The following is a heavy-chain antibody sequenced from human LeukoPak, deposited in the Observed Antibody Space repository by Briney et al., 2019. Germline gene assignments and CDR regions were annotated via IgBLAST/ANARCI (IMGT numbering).Heavy chain of an antibody. CDR3: ASGYDSSGYYYSEFDY. CDR2: ISSSGSTI. CDR1: GFTFSDYY. D-gene: IGHD3-22*01. J-gene: IGHJ4*02. Sequence: GGSLRLSCAASGFTFSDYYMSWIRQAPGKGLEWVSYISSSGSTIYYANSGKGRFTISRDNAKNSLYLQMNSLRAEDTAVYYCASGYDSSGYYYSEFDYWGQGTLVTVSS. V-gene: IGHV3-11*04.